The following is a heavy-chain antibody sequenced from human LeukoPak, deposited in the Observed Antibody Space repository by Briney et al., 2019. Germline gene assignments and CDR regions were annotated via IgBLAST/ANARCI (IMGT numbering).Heavy chain of an antibody. CDR3: AAQDVNWFDP. CDR2: IYYSGSA. CDR1: GGSISSGGYY. Sequence: SETLSLTCTVSGGSISSGGYYWSWIRQHPGKGLEWIGYIYYSGSAYYNPSLKSRVTISVDTSKNQFSLKLSSVTAADTAVYYCAAQDVNWFDPWGQGTLVTVSS. V-gene: IGHV4-31*03. J-gene: IGHJ5*02. D-gene: IGHD2-15*01.